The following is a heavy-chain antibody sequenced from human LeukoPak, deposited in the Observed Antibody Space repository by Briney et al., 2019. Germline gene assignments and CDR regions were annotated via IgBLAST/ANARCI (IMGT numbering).Heavy chain of an antibody. CDR1: GGSISSYY. CDR3: ARDLSSSSWYGDWYFDL. V-gene: IGHV4-4*07. D-gene: IGHD6-13*01. J-gene: IGHJ2*01. Sequence: SETLSLTCTVSGGSISSYYWSWIRQPAGKGLEWIGRIYTSGSTNYNPSLKSRVTMSVDTSKNQFSLKLSSVTAAGTAVYYCARDLSSSSWYGDWYFDLWGRGTLVTVSS. CDR2: IYTSGST.